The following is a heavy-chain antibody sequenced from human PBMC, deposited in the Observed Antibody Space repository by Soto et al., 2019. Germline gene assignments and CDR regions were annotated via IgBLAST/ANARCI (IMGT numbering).Heavy chain of an antibody. D-gene: IGHD3-22*01. CDR3: ARDSSGYYENWFDP. CDR1: GGSIISYY. J-gene: IGHJ5*02. V-gene: IGHV4-59*01. Sequence: SETLSLTCTVSGGSIISYYWSWIRQPPGKGLEWIGYIYYSGSTNYNPSLKSRVTISVDTSKNQFSLKLSSVTAADTAVYYCARDSSGYYENWFDPWGQGTLVTVSS. CDR2: IYYSGST.